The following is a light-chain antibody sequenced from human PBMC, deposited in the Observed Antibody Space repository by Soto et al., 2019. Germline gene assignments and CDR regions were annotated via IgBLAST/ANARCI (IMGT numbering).Light chain of an antibody. J-gene: IGLJ2*01. CDR3: ATWDDSLSGPV. Sequence: QSALTQPASVSGSPGQSITISCTGTSSDVGGYNYVSWYQQHPGKAPKLIIYEVTHRPSGVSSRFYGSRSGNTASLTISGLQAEDEADYYCATWDDSLSGPVFGGGTQLTVL. CDR1: SSDVGGYNY. V-gene: IGLV2-14*01. CDR2: EVT.